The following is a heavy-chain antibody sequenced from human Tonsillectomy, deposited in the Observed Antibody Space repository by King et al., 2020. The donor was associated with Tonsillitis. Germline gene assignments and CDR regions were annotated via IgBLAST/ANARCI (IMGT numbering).Heavy chain of an antibody. J-gene: IGHJ4*02. D-gene: IGHD3-10*01. V-gene: IGHV3-21*06. CDR3: AKTPGSFDYSFDK. CDR1: GFTFSSFT. Sequence: VQLVESGGGLVKPGGSLRLSCAASGFTFSSFTMNWVRQAPGRGLEWVSSSSSRSEHIFYADSLEGRFTISRDNAKNLLYLQMNSLSAEDTAVYFCAKTPGSFDYSFDKWGQGTPVTVSS. CDR2: SSSRSEHI.